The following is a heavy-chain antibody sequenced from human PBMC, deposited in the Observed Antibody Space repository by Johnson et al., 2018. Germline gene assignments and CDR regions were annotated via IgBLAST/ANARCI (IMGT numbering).Heavy chain of an antibody. CDR3: ARDALRSRSGVKVGAFDI. Sequence: VQLVESGGGLIQPGGSLRLSCAASGFTVSSNYMSWVRQAPGKGLEWVSVIYSGGSTSYADSVQGRFTISRDNSKNTLYLQINSLRAEDTAVYYCARDALRSRSGVKVGAFDIWGQGTMVTVSS. J-gene: IGHJ3*02. V-gene: IGHV3-53*01. CDR1: GFTVSSNY. D-gene: IGHD1-14*01. CDR2: IYSGGST.